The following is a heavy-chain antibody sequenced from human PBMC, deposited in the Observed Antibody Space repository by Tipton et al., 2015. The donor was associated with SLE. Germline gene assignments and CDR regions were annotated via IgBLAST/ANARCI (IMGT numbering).Heavy chain of an antibody. CDR2: ISASGTYI. D-gene: IGHD2-15*01. CDR1: GFTFSSYS. CDR3: ARTHCSGGVCYSHFDY. V-gene: IGHV3-21*01. Sequence: SLRLSCAASGFTFSSYSMNWVRQAPGKGLEWVSSISASGTYIYYADSVKGRFTISRDNAKNSLFLQMSSLRAEDTAIYYCARTHCSGGVCYSHFDYWGQGTLVTVPS. J-gene: IGHJ4*02.